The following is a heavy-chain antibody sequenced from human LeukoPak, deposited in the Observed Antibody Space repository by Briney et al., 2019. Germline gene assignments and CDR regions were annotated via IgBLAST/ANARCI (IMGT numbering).Heavy chain of an antibody. D-gene: IGHD3-22*01. J-gene: IGHJ3*02. V-gene: IGHV4-61*02. Sequence: SQTLSLTCTVSGGSISSGSYYWSWIRQPAGKGLEWIGRIYTSGSTNYNPSLKSRATISVDTSKNQFSLKLSSVTAADTAVYYCARFGDDSSGYYYDAFDIWGQGTMVTVSS. CDR2: IYTSGST. CDR3: ARFGDDSSGYYYDAFDI. CDR1: GGSISSGSYY.